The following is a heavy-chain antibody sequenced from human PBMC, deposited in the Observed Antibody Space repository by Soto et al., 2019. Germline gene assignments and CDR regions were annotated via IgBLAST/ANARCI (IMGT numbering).Heavy chain of an antibody. CDR3: AKDRTLSSWYHYYYYYGMDV. V-gene: IGHV3-30*18. CDR1: GFTFSIYG. Sequence: GVSLRLSFSSSGFTFSIYGMHWVRQAPGKGLEWVAVISYDGSNKYYADSVKGRFTISRDNSKNTLYLQMNSLRAEDTAVYYCAKDRTLSSWYHYYYYYGMDVWGQGT. J-gene: IGHJ6*02. CDR2: ISYDGSNK. D-gene: IGHD6-13*01.